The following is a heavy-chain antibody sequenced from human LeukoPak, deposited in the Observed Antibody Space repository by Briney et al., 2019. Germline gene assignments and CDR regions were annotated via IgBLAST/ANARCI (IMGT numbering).Heavy chain of an antibody. J-gene: IGHJ5*02. Sequence: PSETLSLTCTVSGGSISSYYWSWIRQPPGKGLEWIGYIYYSGSTNYNPSLKSRVTISVDTSKNQFSLKLSSVTAADTAVYYCAFLGSSAWFDPWGQGTLDTVSS. CDR1: GGSISSYY. CDR3: AFLGSSAWFDP. D-gene: IGHD6-19*01. V-gene: IGHV4-59*01. CDR2: IYYSGST.